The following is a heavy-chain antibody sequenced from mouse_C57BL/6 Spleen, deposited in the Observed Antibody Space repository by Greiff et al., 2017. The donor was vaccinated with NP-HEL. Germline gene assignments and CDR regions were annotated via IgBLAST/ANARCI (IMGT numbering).Heavy chain of an antibody. D-gene: IGHD2-14*01. Sequence: QVQLKESGAELVKPGASVKISCKASGYAFSSYWMNWVKQRPGKGLEWIGQIYPGDGDTNYNGKFKGKATLTADKSSSTAYMQLSSLTSEDSAVYFCARGGYLGRRAMDYWGQGTSVTVSS. V-gene: IGHV1-80*01. CDR3: ARGGYLGRRAMDY. J-gene: IGHJ4*01. CDR1: GYAFSSYW. CDR2: IYPGDGDT.